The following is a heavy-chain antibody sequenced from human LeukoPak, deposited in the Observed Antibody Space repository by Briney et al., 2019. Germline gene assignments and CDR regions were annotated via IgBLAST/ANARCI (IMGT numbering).Heavy chain of an antibody. D-gene: IGHD2-2*01. CDR2: IYHSGST. V-gene: IGHV4-38-2*02. CDR1: GYSISSGYY. Sequence: SETLSLTCTVSGYSISSGYYWGWIRQPPGKGLEWIGSIYHSGSTYYNPSLKSRVTISVDTSKNQFSLKLSSVTAADTAVYYCARMASTSRQGGYYFDYWGQGTLVTVSS. CDR3: ARMASTSRQGGYYFDY. J-gene: IGHJ4*02.